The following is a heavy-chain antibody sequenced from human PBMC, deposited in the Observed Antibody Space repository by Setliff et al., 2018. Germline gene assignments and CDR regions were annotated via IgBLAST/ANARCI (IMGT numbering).Heavy chain of an antibody. CDR1: GYTFTSYA. V-gene: IGHV1-3*03. CDR2: INAGNGNT. CDR3: ARGYCDGIGCPAPLYYFDS. D-gene: IGHD2-21*01. Sequence: ASVKVSCKASGYTFTSYAMHWVRQAPGQRLEWMGWINAGNGNTKYSQEFQGRVTITRDTSASTAYMELSSLRSEDMAVYYCARGYCDGIGCPAPLYYFDSWGQGTLVT. J-gene: IGHJ4*02.